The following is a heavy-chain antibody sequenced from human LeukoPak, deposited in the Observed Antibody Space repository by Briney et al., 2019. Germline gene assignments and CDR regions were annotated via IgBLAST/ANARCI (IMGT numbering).Heavy chain of an antibody. CDR1: GGSISSYY. J-gene: IGHJ3*02. V-gene: IGHV4-59*12. CDR3: ARSVYYGSGSYSTFHFDI. Sequence: PSETLSLTCTVSGGSISSYYWSWIRQPPGKGLEWIGYIYYSGSTNYNPSLKSRVTISVDTSKNQFSLKLSSVTAADTAVYYCARSVYYGSGSYSTFHFDIWGQGTMVTVSS. D-gene: IGHD3-10*01. CDR2: IYYSGST.